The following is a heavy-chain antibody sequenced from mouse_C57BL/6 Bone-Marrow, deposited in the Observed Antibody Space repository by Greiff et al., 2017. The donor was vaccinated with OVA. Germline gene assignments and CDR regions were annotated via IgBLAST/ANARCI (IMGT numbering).Heavy chain of an antibody. Sequence: QVQLQQSGAELVRPGASVKLSCKASGYTFTDYYINWVKQRPGQGLEWIARIYPGSGNTYYNEKFKGKATLTAEKSSSTAYMQLSSLTSEDSAVYFCARDLDYGSSYRFAYWGQGTLVTVSA. V-gene: IGHV1-76*01. CDR1: GYTFTDYY. CDR3: ARDLDYGSSYRFAY. J-gene: IGHJ3*01. CDR2: IYPGSGNT. D-gene: IGHD1-1*01.